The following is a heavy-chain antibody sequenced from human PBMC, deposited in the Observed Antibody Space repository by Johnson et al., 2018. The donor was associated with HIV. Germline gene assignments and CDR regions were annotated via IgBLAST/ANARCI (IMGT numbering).Heavy chain of an antibody. V-gene: IGHV3-30-3*01. Sequence: LVESGGGVVQPGRSLRLSCAASGFTFSSYAIHWVRQAPGKGLEWVAIIWYDGSNKYYADSVKGRFTISRDNSKNTLYLQMNSLRAEDTALYYCARGRVTMGAFDIWGQGTMVTVSS. D-gene: IGHD4/OR15-4a*01. CDR2: IWYDGSNK. CDR3: ARGRVTMGAFDI. J-gene: IGHJ3*02. CDR1: GFTFSSYA.